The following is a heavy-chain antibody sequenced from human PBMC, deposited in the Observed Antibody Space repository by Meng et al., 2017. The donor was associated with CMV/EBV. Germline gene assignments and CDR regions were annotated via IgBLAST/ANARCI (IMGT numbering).Heavy chain of an antibody. Sequence: GESLKISCAASGFTFSSYSMNWVRRAPGKGLEWVSSISSSSSYIYYADSVKGRFTISRDNAKNSLYLQMNSLRAEDTAVYYCARDPGGFDCSSTSCYSLKWSQGTLVTVSS. V-gene: IGHV3-21*01. CDR2: ISSSSSYI. CDR1: GFTFSSYS. CDR3: ARDPGGFDCSSTSCYSLK. J-gene: IGHJ4*02. D-gene: IGHD2-2*02.